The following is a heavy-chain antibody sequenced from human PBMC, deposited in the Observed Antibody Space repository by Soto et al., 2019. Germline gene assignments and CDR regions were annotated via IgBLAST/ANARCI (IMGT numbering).Heavy chain of an antibody. CDR2: IYYSGST. Sequence: PSETLSLTCTVSGGSVSSGSYYWSWIRQPPGKGLEWIGYIYYSGSTNYNPSLKSRVTISVDTSKNQFSLKLSSVTAADTAVYYCARDLEDSSGRENWFDPWGQGTLVTVSS. D-gene: IGHD6-19*01. V-gene: IGHV4-61*01. J-gene: IGHJ5*02. CDR1: GGSVSSGSYY. CDR3: ARDLEDSSGRENWFDP.